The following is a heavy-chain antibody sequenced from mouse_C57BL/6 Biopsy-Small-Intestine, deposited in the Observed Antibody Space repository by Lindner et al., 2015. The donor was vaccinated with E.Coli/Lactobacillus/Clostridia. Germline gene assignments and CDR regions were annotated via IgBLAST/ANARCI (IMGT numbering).Heavy chain of an antibody. J-gene: IGHJ2*01. V-gene: IGHV1-15*01. CDR3: TRTNFY. Sequence: VQLQESGAELVRPGASVTLSCKASGYTFTDFEMHWVRQTPVHGLEWIGVIDPEAGGTAYNQKFKGKAILTADKSSTTAYMELRSLTSEDSAVYYCTRTNFYWGQGTTLTVSS. CDR2: IDPEAGGT. D-gene: IGHD4-1*01. CDR1: GYTFTDFE.